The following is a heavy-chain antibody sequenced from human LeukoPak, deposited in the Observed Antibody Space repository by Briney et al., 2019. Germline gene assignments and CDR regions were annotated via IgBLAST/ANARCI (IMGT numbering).Heavy chain of an antibody. CDR1: GGSISSGSYY. J-gene: IGHJ4*02. D-gene: IGHD3-3*01. CDR2: IYTSGST. CDR3: ARSRAYSYYDFWSGSPTLDY. Sequence: SETLSLTCTVSGGSISSGSYYWSWIRQPAGKGLEWIGRIYTSGSTNYNPSLKSRVTISVDTSKNQFSLKLSPVTAADTAVYYCARSRAYSYYDFWSGSPTLDYWGQGTLVTVSS. V-gene: IGHV4-61*02.